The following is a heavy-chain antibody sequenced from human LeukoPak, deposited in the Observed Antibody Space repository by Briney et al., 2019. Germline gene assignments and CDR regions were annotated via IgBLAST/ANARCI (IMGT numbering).Heavy chain of an antibody. D-gene: IGHD5-18*01. CDR2: ISGSGGRT. V-gene: IGHV3-23*01. J-gene: IGHJ4*02. CDR3: AKKGGYSYGSLIY. Sequence: QSGGSLRLSCAVSGFTFSSYVMTWVRQVPGKGLEWVSGISGSGGRTYYADSVKGRFTISRDNSKNTLYLQMNSLRAEDTAVYYCAKKGGYSYGSLIYWGQGTLVTVSS. CDR1: GFTFSSYV.